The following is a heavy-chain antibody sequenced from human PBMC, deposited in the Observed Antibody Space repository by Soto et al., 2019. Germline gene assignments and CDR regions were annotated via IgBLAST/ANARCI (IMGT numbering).Heavy chain of an antibody. D-gene: IGHD5-18*01. V-gene: IGHV3-74*01. CDR2: INTDGSST. J-gene: IGHJ4*02. CDR1: GFTFSSFW. Sequence: GGSLRLSCAVSGFTFSSFWMHWVRQAPGEGLVWVSRINTDGSSTSYADSVKGRLTISRDNAKNTLYLQMNSLRVEDTAMYYCAKRGVDTFGLSYWGQGTLVTV. CDR3: AKRGVDTFGLSY.